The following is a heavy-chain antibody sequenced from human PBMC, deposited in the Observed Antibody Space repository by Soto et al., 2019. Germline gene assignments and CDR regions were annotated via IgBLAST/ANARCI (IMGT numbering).Heavy chain of an antibody. V-gene: IGHV3-48*01. CDR2: ISSSSSTI. Sequence: EVQLVESGGGLVQPGGSLRLSCAASGFTFSSYSMNWVRQAPGKGLEWVSYISSSSSTIYYADSVKGRFTISRDNAKNSPYLQINSLRAEDTAVYYCARHPERIAQIGWFDPWGQGTLVTVSS. CDR3: ARHPERIAQIGWFDP. J-gene: IGHJ5*02. D-gene: IGHD6-13*01. CDR1: GFTFSSYS.